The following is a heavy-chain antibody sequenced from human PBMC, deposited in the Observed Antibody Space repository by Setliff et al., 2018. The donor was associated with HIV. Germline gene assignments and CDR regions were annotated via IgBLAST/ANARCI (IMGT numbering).Heavy chain of an antibody. J-gene: IGHJ6*03. CDR3: VKARVDGDYYYYYYMDV. D-gene: IGHD4-17*01. CDR1: GFTVSSNY. Sequence: LRLSCAASGFTVSSNYMSWVRQAPGKGLEWVSVIYSGGSTYYADSVKGRFTISRDNSKNTLYLQMSSLRAEDTAVYYCVKARVDGDYYYYYYMDVWGKGTTVTVSS. V-gene: IGHV3-53*05. CDR2: IYSGGST.